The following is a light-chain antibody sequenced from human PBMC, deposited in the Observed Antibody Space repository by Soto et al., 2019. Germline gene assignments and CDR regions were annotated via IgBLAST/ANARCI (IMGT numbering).Light chain of an antibody. Sequence: QSVLAQPASVSGSPGQSSTISCTGTSSDVGAYDFVSWYQQHPDKAPKLMIYEVSNRPSGVSYRFSGSKSVNTATLTISGLQAEDEADYYCSSYTTSSTRVFGTGTKLTVL. CDR2: EVS. J-gene: IGLJ1*01. CDR3: SSYTTSSTRV. CDR1: SSDVGAYDF. V-gene: IGLV2-14*03.